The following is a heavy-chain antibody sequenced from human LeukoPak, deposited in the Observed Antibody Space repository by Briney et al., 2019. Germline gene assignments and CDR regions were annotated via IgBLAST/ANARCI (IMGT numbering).Heavy chain of an antibody. CDR2: ISYDGSNK. V-gene: IGHV3-30*18. Sequence: PGGSLRLSCAASGFTVSSNYMSWVRQAPGKGLEWVAVISYDGSNKYYADSVKGRFTISRDNSKNTLYLQMNSLRAEDTAVYYCAKDPAYGSGSYYIGTNYYYGMDVWGQGTMVTVSS. J-gene: IGHJ6*02. D-gene: IGHD3-10*01. CDR3: AKDPAYGSGSYYIGTNYYYGMDV. CDR1: GFTVSSNY.